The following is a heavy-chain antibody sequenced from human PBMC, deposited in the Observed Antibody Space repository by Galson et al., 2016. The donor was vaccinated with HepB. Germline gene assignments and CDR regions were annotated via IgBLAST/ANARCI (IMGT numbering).Heavy chain of an antibody. D-gene: IGHD6-13*01. Sequence: SLRLSCAGSGLTFSNNWMTWVRQAPGRGLEWVAYINQDGSNKAYVGSVKGRFTVSRDNAKNSLYLQMNSLRVEDTAVYYCAVYSNTRPSRSFGPWGQGTLVTVSS. CDR1: GLTFSNNW. CDR2: INQDGSNK. V-gene: IGHV3-7*03. CDR3: AVYSNTRPSRSFGP. J-gene: IGHJ5*02.